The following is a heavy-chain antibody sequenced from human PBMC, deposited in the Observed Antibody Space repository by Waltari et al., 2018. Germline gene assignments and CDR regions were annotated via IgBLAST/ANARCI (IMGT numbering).Heavy chain of an antibody. CDR2: NNLAEIT. D-gene: IGHD6-19*01. V-gene: IGHV4-34*02. CDR1: GVSLSDYY. Sequence: QVQLQQWGAGLLRPSETMSLTCAVYGVSLSDYYWTWIRQPLGKGLEWIGENNLAEITYYNPSLEGRVSIVLDKSKNQFSLHLLSVTAADTALYYCVTGPRDKWVRRYSGEFFHHWGPGTLVTVSS. CDR3: VTGPRDKWVRRYSGEFFHH. J-gene: IGHJ1*01.